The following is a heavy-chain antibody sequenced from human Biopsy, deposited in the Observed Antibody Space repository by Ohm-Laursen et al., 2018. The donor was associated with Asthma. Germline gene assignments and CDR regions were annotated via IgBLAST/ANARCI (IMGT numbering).Heavy chain of an antibody. CDR3: ARHWDWGSFFDY. V-gene: IGHV4-39*01. D-gene: IGHD7-27*01. CDR2: ISYTGSA. J-gene: IGHJ4*02. CDR1: GGSMSSSSYY. Sequence: SETLSLTCPVSGGSMSSSSYYWGWIRQPPGKGREWMGSISYTGSAYHNPSLKSRVTISVDTSKNPFSLKLSSVTAADTAVYYCARHWDWGSFFDYWGQGTPVTVSS.